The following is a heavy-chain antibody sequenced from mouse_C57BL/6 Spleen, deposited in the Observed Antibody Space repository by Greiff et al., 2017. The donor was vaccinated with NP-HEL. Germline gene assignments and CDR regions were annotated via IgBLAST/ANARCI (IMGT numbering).Heavy chain of an antibody. CDR1: GFTFSDYG. V-gene: IGHV5-17*01. D-gene: IGHD1-1*01. J-gene: IGHJ2*01. Sequence: EVKLMESGGGLVKPGGSLKLSCAASGFTFSDYGMHWVRQAPEKGLEWVAYISSGSSTIYYADTVKGRFTISRDNAKNTLFLQMTSLRSEDTAMYYCARDYGSSYNFDYWGQGTTLTVSS. CDR3: ARDYGSSYNFDY. CDR2: ISSGSSTI.